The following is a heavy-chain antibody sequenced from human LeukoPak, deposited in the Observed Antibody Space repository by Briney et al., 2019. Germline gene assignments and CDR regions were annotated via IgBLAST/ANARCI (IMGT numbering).Heavy chain of an antibody. J-gene: IGHJ4*02. V-gene: IGHV4-34*01. CDR2: INHSGST. CDR3: ARGTSIPASGTGTPFDY. Sequence: PSETLSLTCAVYGGSFSGYSWSWISQPPGQGLEWIGEINHSGSTNYNPSLKSRVTISVDTSKNQFSLKLTSVTAADTAVYYCARGTSIPASGTGTPFDYWGQGTLVTVSS. CDR1: GGSFSGYS. D-gene: IGHD6-13*01.